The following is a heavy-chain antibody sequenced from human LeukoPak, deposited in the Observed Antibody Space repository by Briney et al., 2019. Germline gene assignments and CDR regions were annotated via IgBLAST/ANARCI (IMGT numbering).Heavy chain of an antibody. Sequence: PGRSLRLSCAASGFTFSSYAMHWVRQAPGKGLEGVAVISYDGSNKYYADSVKGRFTISRDNSKNTLYLQMNSLRAEDTAVYYCARDMNDILTGYSIHYYYYGMDVWGQGTTVTVSS. J-gene: IGHJ6*02. D-gene: IGHD3-9*01. CDR1: GFTFSSYA. V-gene: IGHV3-30-3*01. CDR3: ARDMNDILTGYSIHYYYYGMDV. CDR2: ISYDGSNK.